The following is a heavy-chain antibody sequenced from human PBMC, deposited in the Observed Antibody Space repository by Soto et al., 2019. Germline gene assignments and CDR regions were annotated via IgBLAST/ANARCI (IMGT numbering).Heavy chain of an antibody. D-gene: IGHD1-26*01. CDR2: ISSNGEST. CDR3: AKDQWKQPRYFDY. Sequence: PGGSLRLSCTASGFNFRSYAMSWVRQAPGKWLEWVSIISSNGESTYHTGATYYADSVRGRFTISRDNSKNTLYLQMSSLRAGDTAVYYCAKDQWKQPRYFDYWGQGTLVTVSS. J-gene: IGHJ4*02. CDR1: GFNFRSYA. V-gene: IGHV3-23*01.